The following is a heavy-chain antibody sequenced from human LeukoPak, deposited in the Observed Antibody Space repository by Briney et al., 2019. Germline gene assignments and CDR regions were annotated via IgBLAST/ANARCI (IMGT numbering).Heavy chain of an antibody. D-gene: IGHD3-9*01. CDR1: GFTFSSYA. CDR2: ISYGGSNK. CDR3: ARDGDRILRYFDWLPHGWFDP. V-gene: IGHV3-30*04. Sequence: GGSLRLSCAASGFTFSSYAMHCVRQAPGKGLEWVAVISYGGSNKYYADSVKGRFTISRATSKTTLYLKMNSLRGEDTDVYYCARDGDRILRYFDWLPHGWFDPWGQGTLVAVSS. J-gene: IGHJ5*02.